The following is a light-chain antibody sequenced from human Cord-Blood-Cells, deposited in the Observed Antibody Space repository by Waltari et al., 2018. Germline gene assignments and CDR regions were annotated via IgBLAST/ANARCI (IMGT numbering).Light chain of an antibody. J-gene: IGKJ1*01. Sequence: EIVLTQSPATLSLSPGERATLPCRASQGVSSYLAWYQQKPGQAPRLLIYDASNRATGIPARFSGSGSGTDFTLTISSLEPEDFAVYYCQQRSNWPPTFGQGTKVEIK. V-gene: IGKV3-11*01. CDR1: QGVSSY. CDR3: QQRSNWPPT. CDR2: DAS.